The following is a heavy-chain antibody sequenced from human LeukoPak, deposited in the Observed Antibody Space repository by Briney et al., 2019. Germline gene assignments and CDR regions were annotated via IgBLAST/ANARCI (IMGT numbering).Heavy chain of an antibody. CDR1: GFAFRSYW. D-gene: IGHD1-26*01. CDR2: INQDGSEK. V-gene: IGHV3-7*01. Sequence: GGPLRLSCAASGFAFRSYWMTWVRQAPGKGLEWVANINQDGSEKNYVDSVKGRFTISRDNAENSLYLQMNSLRVEDTAVYYCARDHQWALDYWGQGTLVTVSS. CDR3: ARDHQWALDY. J-gene: IGHJ4*02.